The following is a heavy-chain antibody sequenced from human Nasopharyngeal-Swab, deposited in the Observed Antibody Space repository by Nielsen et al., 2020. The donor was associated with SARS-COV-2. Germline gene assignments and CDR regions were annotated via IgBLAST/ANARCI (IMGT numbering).Heavy chain of an antibody. CDR2: IYSSGST. CDR3: ATCSSANCYPPDDAFDI. J-gene: IGHJ3*02. V-gene: IGHV4-61*02. CDR1: GGYISSGGHY. Sequence: SETLSLTCTVSGGYISSGGHYWTWIRQPAGKGLEWIGRIYSSGSTNYNPSLKGRVSISIDTSKNQFSLRLSSVTAADTAMYYCATCSSANCYPPDDAFDIWGQGTMV. D-gene: IGHD2-2*01.